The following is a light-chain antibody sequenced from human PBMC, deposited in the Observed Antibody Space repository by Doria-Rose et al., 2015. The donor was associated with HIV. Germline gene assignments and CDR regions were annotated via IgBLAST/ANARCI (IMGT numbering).Light chain of an antibody. Sequence: LTQSPGTLSLSPGERATLSCRASQRVKSSYLAWYQQKHGQAPMLLIYDASTRATGIPDRFSGSGSGTDFTLTISRLEPEDVAVYYCQQYGTSRGTFGQGTRLEIK. CDR2: DAS. V-gene: IGKV3-20*01. J-gene: IGKJ5*01. CDR3: QQYGTSRGT. CDR1: QRVKSSY.